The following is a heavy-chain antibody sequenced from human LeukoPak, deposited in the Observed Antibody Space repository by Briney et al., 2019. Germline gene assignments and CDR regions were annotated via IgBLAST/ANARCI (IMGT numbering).Heavy chain of an antibody. V-gene: IGHV3-7*03. Sequence: PGGSLRLSCAASGFTFSSSAMSWVRQAPGKGLEWVANIKQDGSEKYYVDSVKGRFTISRDNAKNSLYLQMNSLRAEDTAVYYCARGGRGYSYGYGYYYYGMDVWGQGTTVTVSS. J-gene: IGHJ6*02. CDR2: IKQDGSEK. CDR3: ARGGRGYSYGYGYYYYGMDV. D-gene: IGHD5-18*01. CDR1: GFTFSSSA.